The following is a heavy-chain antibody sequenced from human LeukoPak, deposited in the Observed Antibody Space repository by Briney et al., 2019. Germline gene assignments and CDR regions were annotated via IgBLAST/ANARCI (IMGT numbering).Heavy chain of an antibody. CDR2: IKQDGSEK. D-gene: IGHD6-6*01. V-gene: IGHV3-7*01. Sequence: GGSLRLSCAASGFTFSSYWMSWVRQAPGKGLEWVANIKQDGSEKYYVDSVKGRFTISRDNAKNSLYLQMNSLRAEDTAVYYCARTRSSGGLYYFDSWGQGTLVTVSS. CDR3: ARTRSSGGLYYFDS. J-gene: IGHJ4*02. CDR1: GFTFSSYW.